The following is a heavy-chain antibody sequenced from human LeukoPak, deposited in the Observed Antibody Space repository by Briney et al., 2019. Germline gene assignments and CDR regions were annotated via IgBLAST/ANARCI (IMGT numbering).Heavy chain of an antibody. D-gene: IGHD3-22*01. CDR3: ARDVTYYYDSSGYPKEYYFDY. CDR2: IWYDGSNK. J-gene: IGHJ4*02. V-gene: IGHV3-33*01. Sequence: GRSLRLSCAASGFTFSSYGMHWVRQAPGKGLEWVAVIWYDGSNKYYADSVKGRFTISRDNSKNSLYLQMNSLRAEDTAVYYCARDVTYYYDSSGYPKEYYFDYWGQGTLVTVSS. CDR1: GFTFSSYG.